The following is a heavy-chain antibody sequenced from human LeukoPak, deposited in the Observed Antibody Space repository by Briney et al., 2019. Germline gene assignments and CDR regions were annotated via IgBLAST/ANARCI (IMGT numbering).Heavy chain of an antibody. J-gene: IGHJ4*02. V-gene: IGHV1-18*01. CDR2: ISSYKGDT. D-gene: IGHD6-19*01. CDR3: ARDRLYYFDY. CDR1: GYTFDRFD. Sequence: ASVKVSCKASGYTFDRFDINWVRQAPGQGLEWMGWISSYKGDTHYAQKFQGRVTMTTDTSTTTTYMELRSLRSDDTAMYYCARDRLYYFDYWGQGTLVTVSS.